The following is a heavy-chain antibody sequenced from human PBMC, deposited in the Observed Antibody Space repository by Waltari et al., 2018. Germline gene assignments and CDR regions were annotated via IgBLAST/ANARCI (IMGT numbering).Heavy chain of an antibody. D-gene: IGHD5-12*01. V-gene: IGHV4-39*01. Sequence: QLQLQESGPRLVRPSATLPLICRVSGFSITSNNHYSAWIRQSPGQGLEWIGTVSYSGTTYISPSLKSRVSVSRDTSKNQVSLILGSVTAADMAVYYCATYIGASVGTAAFDVWGQGTMVTVSS. CDR2: VSYSGTT. CDR3: ATYIGASVGTAAFDV. CDR1: GFSITSNNHY. J-gene: IGHJ3*01.